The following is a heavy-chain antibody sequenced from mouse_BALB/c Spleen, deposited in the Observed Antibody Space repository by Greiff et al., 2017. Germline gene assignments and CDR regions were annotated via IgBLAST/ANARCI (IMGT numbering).Heavy chain of an antibody. CDR3: ARYYRYDEYDAMEY. CDR1: GYTFTSYG. V-gene: IGHV1S134*01. J-gene: IGHJ4*01. D-gene: IGHD2-14*01. Sequence: VQLQQSGAELGRPGSSVKLSCKTSGYTFTSYGIKWVKQRPGQGLEWIGYIYPGNGYTVYNEKFQGKATLTTDESSSTAYMQLSRLTSEDSAVYFCARYYRYDEYDAMEYWGEGTSVTGAS. CDR2: IYPGNGYT.